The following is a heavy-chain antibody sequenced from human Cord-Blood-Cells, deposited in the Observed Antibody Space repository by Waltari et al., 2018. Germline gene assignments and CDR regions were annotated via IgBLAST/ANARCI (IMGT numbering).Heavy chain of an antibody. Sequence: EVQLVESGGGLIQPGGSLRLSCAASGFTVSSNYMSWVRQAPGKGLEWVSVIYSGGSKYYADSGKGRFTISRDNSKNTLYLQMNSLRAEDTAVYYCARSPKGRGGAAAYWGQGTLVTVSS. CDR2: IYSGGSK. D-gene: IGHD6-13*01. V-gene: IGHV3-53*01. CDR1: GFTVSSNY. J-gene: IGHJ4*02. CDR3: ARSPKGRGGAAAY.